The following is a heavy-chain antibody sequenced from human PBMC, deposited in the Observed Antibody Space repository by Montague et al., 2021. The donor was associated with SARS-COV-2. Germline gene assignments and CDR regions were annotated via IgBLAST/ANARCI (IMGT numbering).Heavy chain of an antibody. D-gene: IGHD2-2*01. CDR2: IYNGGSI. J-gene: IGHJ6*02. V-gene: IGHV4-59*01. CDR3: ARTSGGAYYYPMDV. Sequence: SETLSLTCSVSGGSISNYFWSWIRQTPGKGLEWIGYIYNGGSIDYNPSLKSRVTISVDTSKNQFSVKLSSVTAADTAVYYCARTSGGAYYYPMDVWGQGITVTVSS. CDR1: GGSISNYF.